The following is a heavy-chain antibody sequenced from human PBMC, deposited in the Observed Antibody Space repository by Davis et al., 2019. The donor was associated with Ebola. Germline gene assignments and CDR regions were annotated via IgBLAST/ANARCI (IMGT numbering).Heavy chain of an antibody. V-gene: IGHV3-66*01. CDR1: GFTVSSNY. CDR2: IYSGGST. J-gene: IGHJ4*02. D-gene: IGHD6-13*01. Sequence: GGSLRLSCAASGFTVSSNYMSWVRQAPGKGLGWVSVIYSGGSTYYADSVKGRFTISRDNSKNTLYLQMNSLRAEDTAVYYCAPFPYSSRAGDYWGQGTLVTVSS. CDR3: APFPYSSRAGDY.